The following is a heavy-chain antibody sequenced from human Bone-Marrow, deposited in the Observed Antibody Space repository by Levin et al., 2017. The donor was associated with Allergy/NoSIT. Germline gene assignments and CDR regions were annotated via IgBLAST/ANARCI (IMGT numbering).Heavy chain of an antibody. J-gene: IGHJ4*02. CDR1: GYNFTNYW. CDR3: ARGRAPGGLKGYFDY. CDR2: IYPGDSDT. Sequence: KVSCKGSGYNFTNYWIGWVRQMPGKGLEWMGIIYPGDSDTRYSPPFQGQVTTSADKSISTAYLQWSSLKASDTAMYYCARGRAPGGLKGYFDYWGQGTLVTVSS. D-gene: IGHD3-16*01. V-gene: IGHV5-51*01.